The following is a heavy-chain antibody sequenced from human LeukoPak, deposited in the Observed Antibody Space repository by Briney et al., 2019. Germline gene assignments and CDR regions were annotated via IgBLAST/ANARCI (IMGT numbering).Heavy chain of an antibody. CDR1: GFTFTTYA. V-gene: IGHV3-23*01. CDR3: ATTYLAAYRYSFDY. J-gene: IGHJ4*02. Sequence: PGGSLRLSCAASGFTFTTYAMSWVRQAPGKGLECVSTISGSGGSTYYTDSVKGRFTISRDNSKNTLYLQMNSLRAEDTALYYCATTYLAAYRYSFDYWGQGTLVTVSS. CDR2: ISGSGGST. D-gene: IGHD2-15*01.